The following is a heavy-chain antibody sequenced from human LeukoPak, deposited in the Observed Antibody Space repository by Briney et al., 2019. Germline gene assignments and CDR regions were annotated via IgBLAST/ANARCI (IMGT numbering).Heavy chain of an antibody. J-gene: IGHJ6*03. CDR2: ISGSGGST. V-gene: IGHV3-23*01. CDR1: GFTFSSYA. Sequence: GGSLRLSCAASGFTFSSYAMSWVRQAPGKGLEWVSAISGSGGSTYYADSVKGRFTISRDNSKNALYLQMNSLRAEDTAVYYCAKAGYYYDSSGYYYYYYMDVWGKGTTVTVSS. D-gene: IGHD3-22*01. CDR3: AKAGYYYDSSGYYYYYYMDV.